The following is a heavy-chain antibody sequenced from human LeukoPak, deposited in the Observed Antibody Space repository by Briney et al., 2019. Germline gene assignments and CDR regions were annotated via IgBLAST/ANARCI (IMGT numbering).Heavy chain of an antibody. CDR3: ARGYSGSLNWFDP. CDR1: GGSISSYY. D-gene: IGHD1-26*01. Sequence: SETLSLTCSVSGGSISSYYWSWIRQPPGKGLEWIGYIYYSGSTNYNPSLKSRVTISVDTSKNQFSLKLGSVTAADTAVYYCARGYSGSLNWFDPWGQGTLVTVSS. J-gene: IGHJ5*02. CDR2: IYYSGST. V-gene: IGHV4-59*08.